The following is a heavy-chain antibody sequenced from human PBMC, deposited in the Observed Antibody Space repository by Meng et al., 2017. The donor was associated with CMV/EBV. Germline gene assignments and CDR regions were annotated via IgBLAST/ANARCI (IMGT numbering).Heavy chain of an antibody. CDR1: GFTFSSYS. CDR3: ARDRIAARIYYGMDV. CDR2: ISSSSSYI. Sequence: GASLMISCAASGFTFSSYSMNWVRQAPGKGLEWVSSISSSSSYIYYADSVKGRFTISRDNAKNSLYLQMNSLRAEDTAVYYCARDRIAARIYYGMDVWGQGTTVTVSS. V-gene: IGHV3-21*01. D-gene: IGHD6-6*01. J-gene: IGHJ6*02.